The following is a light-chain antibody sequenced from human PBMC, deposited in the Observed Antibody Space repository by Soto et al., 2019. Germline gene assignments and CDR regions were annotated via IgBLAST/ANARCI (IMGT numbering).Light chain of an antibody. Sequence: QSALTQPRSVSGSPGPAVTISCTGTTSDVGGYNDVSWYQQHPGKDPKLMISDVTKRPSGVPDRFSGTKSGNPASLTISGLQAGDEADHYCCSYAGSYFWVFGGGTQLTVL. J-gene: IGLJ3*02. CDR3: CSYAGSYFWV. V-gene: IGLV2-11*01. CDR2: DVT. CDR1: TSDVGGYND.